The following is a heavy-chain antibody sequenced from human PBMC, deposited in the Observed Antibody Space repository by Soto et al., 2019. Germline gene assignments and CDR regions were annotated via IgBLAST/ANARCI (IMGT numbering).Heavy chain of an antibody. CDR3: ARGNSSSWYPGWFDP. J-gene: IGHJ5*02. CDR1: GGTFSSYA. Sequence: SVKVSCKASGGTFSSYAISWVRQAPGQGLEWMGGIIPIFGTANYAQKYQGRVTITANESTSTAYMELSSLRSEDTAVYYCARGNSSSWYPGWFDPWGQGTLVTVSS. CDR2: IIPIFGTA. D-gene: IGHD6-13*01. V-gene: IGHV1-69*13.